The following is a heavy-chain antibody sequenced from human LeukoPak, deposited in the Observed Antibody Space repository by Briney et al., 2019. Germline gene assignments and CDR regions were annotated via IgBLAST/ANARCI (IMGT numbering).Heavy chain of an antibody. CDR2: VYYNGNT. D-gene: IGHD3-16*01. Sequence: SETLSLTCTVSGDSMGSNFWSWIRQPPGKVMEWIGYVYYNGNTNYNPPLYSRATISIGTTKSQLSLRLSSVTAADTAVYYCARVRVGGFRNDAFDILGQGTMVIVSS. CDR1: GDSMGSNF. V-gene: IGHV4-59*01. CDR3: ARVRVGGFRNDAFDI. J-gene: IGHJ3*02.